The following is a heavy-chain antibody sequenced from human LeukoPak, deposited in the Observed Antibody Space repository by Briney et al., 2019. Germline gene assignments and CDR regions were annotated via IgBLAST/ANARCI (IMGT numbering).Heavy chain of an antibody. CDR1: GFSFSDHY. CDR2: ISSSRTYT. V-gene: IGHV3-11*06. Sequence: GGSLRLSCAASGFSFSDHYMSWIRQAPGKGLQWVSYISSSRTYTNYVDSVKGRFTISRDNAENSVYLQMNSLRAEDTAVYYCARGYGSGIFPSDSWGQGILVTVSS. J-gene: IGHJ4*02. CDR3: ARGYGSGIFPSDS. D-gene: IGHD3-10*01.